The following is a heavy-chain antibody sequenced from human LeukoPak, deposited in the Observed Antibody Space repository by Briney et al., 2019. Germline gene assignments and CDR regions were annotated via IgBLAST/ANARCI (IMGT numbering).Heavy chain of an antibody. CDR3: ARESIAVAGAPFDY. CDR1: GFTFSSYE. J-gene: IGHJ4*02. D-gene: IGHD6-19*01. Sequence: GGSLRLSCAASGFTFSSYEMNWVRQAPGKGLEWVSYISSGSTIYGADSVKGRFTISRDNAKNSLYLQMNSLRAEDTAVYYCARESIAVAGAPFDYWGQGTLVTVSS. CDR2: ISSGSTI. V-gene: IGHV3-48*03.